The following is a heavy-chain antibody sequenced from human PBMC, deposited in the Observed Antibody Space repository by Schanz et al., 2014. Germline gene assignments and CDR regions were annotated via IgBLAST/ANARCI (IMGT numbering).Heavy chain of an antibody. CDR2: ITGASDHI. J-gene: IGHJ5*01. Sequence: EVQLLESGGGLVQPGGSLRLSCLASGFIFGSSVMAWVRQAPGKGLEWVSGITGASDHIDYAESVKGRFTISRDNSKSTMYRPMDSLRAEVTGVYFGAKRVPDGNPHGSWSHRPLV. CDR1: GFIFGSSV. CDR3: AKRVPDGNPHGS. V-gene: IGHV3-23*01.